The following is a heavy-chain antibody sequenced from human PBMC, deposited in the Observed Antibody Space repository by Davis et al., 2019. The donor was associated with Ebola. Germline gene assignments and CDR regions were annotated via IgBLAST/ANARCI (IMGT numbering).Heavy chain of an antibody. CDR1: GFTFRPYP. J-gene: IGHJ6*02. CDR2: ISYDGSNK. Sequence: AGSLRLSCPASGFTFRPYPMHWVRQAPGKGLVWVAVISYDGSNKYYADSVKGRFTISRDNSKNTLYLQMNSLRAEDTAVYYCARDRNYDFWTYGMDVWGQGTTVTVSS. V-gene: IGHV3-30-3*01. D-gene: IGHD3-3*01. CDR3: ARDRNYDFWTYGMDV.